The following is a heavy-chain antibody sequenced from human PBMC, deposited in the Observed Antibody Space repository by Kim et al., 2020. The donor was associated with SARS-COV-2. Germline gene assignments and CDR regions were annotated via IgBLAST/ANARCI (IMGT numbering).Heavy chain of an antibody. CDR3: ARASGYCGSTRCYYFDY. Sequence: GGSLRLSCAASGFSFGSYSMTWVRQAPGKGLEWVSYISSSSTTIYYAASVKGRFTISRDNAKNSLYLQMNSLRDEDTAVYSCARASGYCGSTRCYYFDYWGQGTLITVSS. J-gene: IGHJ4*02. CDR2: ISSSSTTI. CDR1: GFSFGSYS. D-gene: IGHD2-2*01. V-gene: IGHV3-48*02.